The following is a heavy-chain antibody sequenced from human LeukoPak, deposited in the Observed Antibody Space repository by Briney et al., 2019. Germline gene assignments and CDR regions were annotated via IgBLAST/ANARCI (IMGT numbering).Heavy chain of an antibody. Sequence: PGGSLRLSCAASGFTFSSYGMHWVRQAPGKGLEWVAVTSYDGSNKDYADSVKSRFTISRDSSKNTRYLQMNSLRTEDTAVYYCAKRLGDYFDYWGQGTLVTVSS. D-gene: IGHD3-22*01. CDR2: TSYDGSNK. CDR3: AKRLGDYFDY. V-gene: IGHV3-30*18. CDR1: GFTFSSYG. J-gene: IGHJ4*02.